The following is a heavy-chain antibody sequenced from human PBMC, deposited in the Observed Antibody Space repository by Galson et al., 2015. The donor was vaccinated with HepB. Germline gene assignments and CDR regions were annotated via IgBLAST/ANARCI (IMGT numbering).Heavy chain of an antibody. Sequence: SLRLSCASSGFTFGDYDMSWFRQAPGKGLEWVGFIRSKANGGTTEYAASVKGRFTISRHDSKGIAYLQMNSLKTEDTAVYYCTGDRKGGYGPFDYWGQGTLVTVSS. CDR1: GFTFGDYD. CDR3: TGDRKGGYGPFDY. V-gene: IGHV3-49*03. CDR2: IRSKANGGTT. J-gene: IGHJ4*02. D-gene: IGHD5-12*01.